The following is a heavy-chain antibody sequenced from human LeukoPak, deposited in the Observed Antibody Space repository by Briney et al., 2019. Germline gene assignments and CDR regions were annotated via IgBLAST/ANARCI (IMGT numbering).Heavy chain of an antibody. D-gene: IGHD3-10*01. CDR2: ISGSGGST. CDR3: ASVLGSGSHNDY. V-gene: IGHV3-23*01. Sequence: GGSLRLSCAASGFTFSSYAMSWVRQAPGKGLEWVSTISGSGGSTYYADSVKGRFTISRDNSKNTLFLQLNSLRAEDTAVYYCASVLGSGSHNDYWGQGTLVTVPS. J-gene: IGHJ4*02. CDR1: GFTFSSYA.